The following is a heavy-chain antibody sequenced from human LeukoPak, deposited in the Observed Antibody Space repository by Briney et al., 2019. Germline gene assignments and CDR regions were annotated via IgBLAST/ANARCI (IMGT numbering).Heavy chain of an antibody. CDR2: IYSSGST. CDR3: ARRPRYYMDV. Sequence: SETLPLTCTVSGGSISSYYWSWIRQPAGKGLEWLGRIYSSGSTYYNPSLKSRVTMSVDTSKNQFSLKLSSVTAADTAVYYCARRPRYYMDVWGKGTTVTISS. V-gene: IGHV4-4*07. CDR1: GGSISSYY. J-gene: IGHJ6*03.